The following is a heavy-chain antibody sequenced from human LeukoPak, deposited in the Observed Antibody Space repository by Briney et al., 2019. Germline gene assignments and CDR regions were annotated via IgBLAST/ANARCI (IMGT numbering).Heavy chain of an antibody. CDR3: ARDLLYSGSYSWYFDL. D-gene: IGHD1-26*01. Sequence: PGGSLRLSCAASGFAFSSYWMHWVRQGPGKGLVWVSRINGDGSSTSYADSVKGRFTISRDNAKNTLYLQMNSLRAEDTAVYYCARDLLYSGSYSWYFDLWGRGIPVTVSS. V-gene: IGHV3-74*01. J-gene: IGHJ2*01. CDR1: GFAFSSYW. CDR2: INGDGSST.